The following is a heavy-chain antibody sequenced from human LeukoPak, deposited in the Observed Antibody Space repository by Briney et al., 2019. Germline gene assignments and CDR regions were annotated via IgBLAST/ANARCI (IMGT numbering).Heavy chain of an antibody. J-gene: IGHJ4*02. CDR1: GGSISSYY. D-gene: IGHD3-10*01. Sequence: PSETLSLTCTVSGGSISSYYWSWIRQPPGKGLEWIGEINHSGSTNYNPSLKSRVTISVDTSKNQFSLKLSSVTAADTAVYYCARLTSAMVRGVIIDYWGQGTLVTVSS. V-gene: IGHV4-34*01. CDR2: INHSGST. CDR3: ARLTSAMVRGVIIDY.